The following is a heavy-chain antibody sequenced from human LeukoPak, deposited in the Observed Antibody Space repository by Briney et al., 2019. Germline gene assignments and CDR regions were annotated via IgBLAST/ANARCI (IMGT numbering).Heavy chain of an antibody. CDR1: GFTFSSYA. D-gene: IGHD6-13*01. V-gene: IGHV3-23*01. CDR3: ARSSRWLFDY. J-gene: IGHJ4*02. Sequence: GGSLRLSCAASGFTFSSYAMSWVRQAPGKGLEWVSAISGSGGSTYYADSVKGRFTISRDNSKNTLYLQMNSLRDEDTAVYYCARSSRWLFDYWGQGTLVTVSS. CDR2: ISGSGGST.